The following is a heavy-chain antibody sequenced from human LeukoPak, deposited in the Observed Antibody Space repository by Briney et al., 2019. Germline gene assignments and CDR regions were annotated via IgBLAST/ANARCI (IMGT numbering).Heavy chain of an antibody. CDR1: GGSISDYY. J-gene: IGHJ4*02. CDR2: MDYSGST. D-gene: IGHD6-19*01. V-gene: IGHV4-59*08. Sequence: SETLSLTCTVSGGSISDYYWTWIRQSPGTGLEWIGYMDYSGSTAYNPSLKSRVTISIDTSKKQFSLVLSSVTAADTAIYFCARRKRGSGGPFDYWGQGTLVTVSS. CDR3: ARRKRGSGGPFDY.